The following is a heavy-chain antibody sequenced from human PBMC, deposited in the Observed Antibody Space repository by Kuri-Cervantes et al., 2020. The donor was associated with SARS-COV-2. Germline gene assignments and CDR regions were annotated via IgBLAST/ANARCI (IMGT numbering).Heavy chain of an antibody. D-gene: IGHD3-3*01. CDR1: GFTVSSNY. J-gene: IGHJ5*02. CDR2: IYSGGST. Sequence: GGSLRLSCAASGFTVSSNYMSWVRQAPGKGLEWVSVIYSGGSTYYADSVKGRFTISRDNSKNTLYLQMNSLRAEDTAVYYCAKGCGYYGAWDWFDPWGQGTLVTVSS. V-gene: IGHV3-66*02. CDR3: AKGCGYYGAWDWFDP.